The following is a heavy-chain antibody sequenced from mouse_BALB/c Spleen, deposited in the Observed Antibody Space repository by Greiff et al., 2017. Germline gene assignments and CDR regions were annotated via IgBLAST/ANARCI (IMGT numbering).Heavy chain of an antibody. CDR3: ARGDGNYPDYYAMDY. CDR2: IWSGGST. J-gene: IGHJ4*01. V-gene: IGHV2-4-1*01. CDR1: GFSLTSYG. D-gene: IGHD2-1*01. Sequence: VHLVESGPGLVQPSQSLSITCTVSGFSLTSYGVHWVRQSPGKGLEWLGVIWSGGSTDYNAAFISRLSISKDNSKSQVFFKMNSLQADDTAIYYCARGDGNYPDYYAMDYWGQGTSVTVSS.